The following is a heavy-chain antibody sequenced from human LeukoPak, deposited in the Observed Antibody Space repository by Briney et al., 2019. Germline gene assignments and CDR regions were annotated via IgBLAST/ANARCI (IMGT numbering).Heavy chain of an antibody. CDR2: ISGDGTET. CDR1: GFTFSSYA. J-gene: IGHJ4*02. CDR3: AKGGHYSFFDY. V-gene: IGHV3-23*01. Sequence: PGGSLRLSCAASGFTFSSYAMTWVRQAPGKGLDWVSTISGDGTETFYADSVRGRYTISRDNSKNTLYLQMSSLRAGDTAVYYCAKGGHYSFFDYWGQGTLVTVSS. D-gene: IGHD3-10*01.